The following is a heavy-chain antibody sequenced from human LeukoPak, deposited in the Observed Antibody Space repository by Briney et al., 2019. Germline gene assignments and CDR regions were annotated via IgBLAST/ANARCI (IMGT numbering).Heavy chain of an antibody. CDR3: AKDTNYYDSSGYYYHTYNWFDP. J-gene: IGHJ5*02. CDR1: GFTFSSYS. V-gene: IGHV3-21*04. CDR2: ISSSSSYI. Sequence: PGGSLRLSCAASGFTFSSYSMNWVRQALGKGLEWVSSISSSSSYIYYADSVKGRFTISRDNSKNTLYLQMNSLRAEDTAVYYCAKDTNYYDSSGYYYHTYNWFDPWGQGTLVTVSS. D-gene: IGHD3-22*01.